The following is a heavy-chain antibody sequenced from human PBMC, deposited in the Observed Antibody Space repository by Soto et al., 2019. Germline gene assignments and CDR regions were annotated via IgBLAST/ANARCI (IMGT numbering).Heavy chain of an antibody. J-gene: IGHJ6*02. V-gene: IGHV1-69*12. CDR1: GGTFKTYA. CDR3: ARETGPLYFYYYGMDV. Sequence: QVQLVQSGAEVKRPGSSVRVSCKASGGTFKTYAITWVRQAPGRGLEWMGGIIPLFGSANYSQNFQGRVTITADESTNTAYMALTSLRSEDTAGYYSARETGPLYFYYYGMDVWGQGTTVTVSS. CDR2: IIPLFGSA. D-gene: IGHD1-1*01.